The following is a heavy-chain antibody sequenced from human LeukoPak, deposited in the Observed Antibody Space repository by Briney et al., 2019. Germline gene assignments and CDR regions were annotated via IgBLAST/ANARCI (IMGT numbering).Heavy chain of an antibody. CDR3: ARGVDFWSGYYSPRFDY. D-gene: IGHD3-3*01. J-gene: IGHJ4*02. V-gene: IGHV4-59*01. Sequence: SETLSLTCTVSGRSISSYYWSWIRQPPGKGLEWLGFIYYSGSTNYNPSLKPRFPLSVATPKNHFTSKLSSVTAADTAVYYCARGVDFWSGYYSPRFDYWRQGTLVTVSS. CDR2: IYYSGST. CDR1: GRSISSYY.